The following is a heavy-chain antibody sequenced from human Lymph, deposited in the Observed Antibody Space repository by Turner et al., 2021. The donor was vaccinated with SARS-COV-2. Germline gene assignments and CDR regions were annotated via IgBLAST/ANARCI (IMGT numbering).Heavy chain of an antibody. J-gene: IGHJ5*02. CDR1: GGSMNSNH. CDR2: IYYRGST. Sequence: QVQLQESGPRLVTPLETLSLTCTVSGGSMNSNHWSWIRQPPGKRLEWIGYIYYRGSTNYNPSLKSRVTISVDTSKNQFSLKLTSVTAADTAIYYCARETVNNWVDPWGQGILVTVSS. D-gene: IGHD2-21*02. CDR3: ARETVNNWVDP. V-gene: IGHV4-59*01.